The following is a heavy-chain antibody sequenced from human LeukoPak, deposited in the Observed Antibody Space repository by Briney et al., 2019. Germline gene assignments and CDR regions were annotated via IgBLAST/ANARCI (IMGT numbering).Heavy chain of an antibody. CDR3: AREPPSIVGASRAPYGMDV. V-gene: IGHV4-31*03. D-gene: IGHD1-26*01. CDR2: IYYSGST. J-gene: IGHJ6*02. Sequence: SQTLFLTCTVSGGSISSGGYYWSWIRQHPGKGLEWIGYIYYSGSTYYNPSLKSRVTISVDTSKNQFSQKLSSVTAEDTAVYYCAREPPSIVGASRAPYGMDVWGQGTTGTVSS. CDR1: GGSISSGGYY.